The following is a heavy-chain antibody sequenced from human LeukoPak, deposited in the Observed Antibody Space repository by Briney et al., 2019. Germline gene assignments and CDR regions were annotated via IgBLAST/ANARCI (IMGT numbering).Heavy chain of an antibody. CDR3: ANHLRYYYYGMDV. CDR1: GGSISSSSYY. J-gene: IGHJ6*02. V-gene: IGHV4-39*01. CDR2: IYYSGST. Sequence: SETLSLTCTVSGGSISSSSYYWGWIRQPPGKGLEWIGSIYYSGSTYYNPSLKSRVTISVDTSKNQFSLKLSSVTAADTAVYYCANHLRYYYYGMDVWGQGTTVTVSS.